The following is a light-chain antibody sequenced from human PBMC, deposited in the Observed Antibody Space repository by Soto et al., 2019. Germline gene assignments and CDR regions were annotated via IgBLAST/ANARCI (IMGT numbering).Light chain of an antibody. CDR3: QQNNRSPWR. J-gene: IGKJ1*01. CDR1: QSISNW. Sequence: DIQMTQSPSTLSASVGDRVTITCRASQSISNWLAWYQQKPGKAPKLLIYYASSLASGVPTRFSGSGSGTDNTLTISALQPVVFALYYGQQNNRSPWRFGQGTKVEIK. V-gene: IGKV1-5*01. CDR2: YAS.